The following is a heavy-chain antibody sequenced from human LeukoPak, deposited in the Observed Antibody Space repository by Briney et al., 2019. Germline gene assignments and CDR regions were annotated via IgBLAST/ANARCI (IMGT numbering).Heavy chain of an antibody. D-gene: IGHD2-2*01. CDR1: GFTFSDYS. V-gene: IGHV3-30*02. J-gene: IGHJ6*03. CDR3: AKIGSKDIVVVPAAPYYYYYMDV. CDR2: IRYDGSNK. Sequence: PGGSLRLSCAASGFTFSDYSVHWVRQAPGKGLEWVAFIRYDGSNKYYADSVKGRFTISRDNSKNTLYLQMNSLRAEDTAVYYCAKIGSKDIVVVPAAPYYYYYMDVWGKGTTVTISS.